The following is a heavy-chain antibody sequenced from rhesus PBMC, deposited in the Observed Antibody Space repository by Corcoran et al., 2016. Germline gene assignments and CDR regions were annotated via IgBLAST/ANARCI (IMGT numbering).Heavy chain of an antibody. CDR2: ISNGGGST. Sequence: EVQLVESGGGLAKPGGSLRLSCAASGFTFSDYYMDWDRQAPGKGREGVSRISNGGGSTWYADSVKSRFTSSRENAKNTLYFQMNSLRPEDTAVYYCAREGGDYSGSYYYKGFDYWGQGVLVTVSS. CDR1: GFTFSDYY. J-gene: IGHJ4*01. CDR3: AREGGDYSGSYYYKGFDY. V-gene: IGHV3-178*01. D-gene: IGHD3-16*01.